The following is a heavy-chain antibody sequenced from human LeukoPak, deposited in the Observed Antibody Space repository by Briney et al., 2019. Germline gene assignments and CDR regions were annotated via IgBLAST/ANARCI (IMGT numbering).Heavy chain of an antibody. D-gene: IGHD6-19*01. CDR1: GFTVSSNY. CDR2: IYSGGST. J-gene: IGHJ4*02. CDR3: ARSSGWSYYFDY. Sequence: PGGSLRLSCAASGFTVSSNYMSWVRRAPGKGLEWVSVIYSGGSTYYADSVKGRFTISRDNSKNTLYLQMNSLRAEDTAVYYCARSSGWSYYFDYWGQGTLVTVSS. V-gene: IGHV3-53*01.